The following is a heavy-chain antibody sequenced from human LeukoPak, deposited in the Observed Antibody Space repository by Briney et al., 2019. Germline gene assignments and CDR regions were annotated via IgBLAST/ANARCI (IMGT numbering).Heavy chain of an antibody. D-gene: IGHD2-2*01. CDR3: ARSQCPDSTSCYYFFYFDF. V-gene: IGHV1-46*01. CDR1: GYTFTSNY. CDR2: IYPRDGST. J-gene: IGHJ4*02. Sequence: ASVKVSCKASGYTFTSNYIHWVRQAPGQGLEWMGMIYPRDGSTSYAQKFQGRVTVTRDTSTSTVHMELSGLRSEDTAVYYCARSQCPDSTSCYYFFYFDFWGQGTPVTVSS.